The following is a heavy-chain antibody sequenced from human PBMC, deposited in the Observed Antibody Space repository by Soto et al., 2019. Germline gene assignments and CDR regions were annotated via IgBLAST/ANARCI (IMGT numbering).Heavy chain of an antibody. D-gene: IGHD4-17*01. CDR3: ARDFFSTVTAVDY. CDR1: GFTFSNYA. CDR2: IAYDGSNK. V-gene: IGHV3-30-3*01. J-gene: IGHJ4*02. Sequence: QVQLVDSGGGVVQPGRSLRLSCAASGFTFSNYAMHWVRQAPGKGLEWVAVIAYDGSNKYYADSVKGRFNISRDNSKNTVYLQMHSLRAEDTAVYFCARDFFSTVTAVDYWGQGTLVTVSS.